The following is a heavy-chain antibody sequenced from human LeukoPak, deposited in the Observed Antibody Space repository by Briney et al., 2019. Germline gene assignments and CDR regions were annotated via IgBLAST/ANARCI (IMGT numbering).Heavy chain of an antibody. Sequence: SETLSLTCTVPGGSISSYYWSWIRQPPGKGLEWIGYIYYSGSTNYNPSLKSRVTISVDTSKNQFSLKLSSVTAADTAVYYCAMVTMVRGVIDYWGQGTLVTVSS. J-gene: IGHJ4*02. D-gene: IGHD3-10*01. V-gene: IGHV4-59*01. CDR1: GGSISSYY. CDR2: IYYSGST. CDR3: AMVTMVRGVIDY.